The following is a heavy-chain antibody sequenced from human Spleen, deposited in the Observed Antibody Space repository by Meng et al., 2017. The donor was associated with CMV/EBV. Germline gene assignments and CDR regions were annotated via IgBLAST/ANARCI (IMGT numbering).Heavy chain of an antibody. Sequence: AAAATTGRSNYMSWVRQAPGKGLEWVSVIYSGDTTYYADSVKGRFTISRDDSKNTLYLQTNSLRAEDTALYYCARDYNAGADWFDPWGQGTLVTVSS. CDR3: ARDYNAGADWFDP. CDR2: IYSGDTT. V-gene: IGHV3-53*01. CDR1: ATTGRSNY. D-gene: IGHD3-10*01. J-gene: IGHJ5*02.